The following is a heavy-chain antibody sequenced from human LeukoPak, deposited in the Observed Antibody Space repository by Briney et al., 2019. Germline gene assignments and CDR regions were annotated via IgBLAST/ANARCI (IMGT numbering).Heavy chain of an antibody. CDR3: ATVHSHKRGYSYGSSGYFDY. V-gene: IGHV1-24*01. D-gene: IGHD5-18*01. J-gene: IGHJ4*02. CDR2: FDPEDGET. Sequence: GASVKVSCKVSGYTLTELSMHWVRQAPGKGLEWMGGFDPEDGETIYAQKFQGRVTMTEDTSTDTAYMELSSLRSEDTAVYYCATVHSHKRGYSYGSSGYFDYWGQGTLVTVSS. CDR1: GYTLTELS.